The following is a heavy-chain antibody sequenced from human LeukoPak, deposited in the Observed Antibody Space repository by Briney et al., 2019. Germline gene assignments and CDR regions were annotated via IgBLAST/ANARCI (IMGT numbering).Heavy chain of an antibody. CDR3: ARDSPDGYTSGHYYYYLDV. D-gene: IGHD5-18*01. V-gene: IGHV4-4*07. CDR1: GGSLSRFY. Sequence: SETLSLTCTVSGGSLSRFYWAWIRQPAGRGLEWIGRIHSGGTTNYNPSLESRLTFSLDTSQNQFSLKLNSVTAADTAVYYCARDSPDGYTSGHYYYYLDVRGKGTTVTVSS. CDR2: IHSGGTT. J-gene: IGHJ6*03.